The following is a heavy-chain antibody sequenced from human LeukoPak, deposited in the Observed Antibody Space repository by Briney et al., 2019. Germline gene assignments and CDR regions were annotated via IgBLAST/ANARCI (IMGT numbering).Heavy chain of an antibody. J-gene: IGHJ4*02. CDR3: ARNSCSGGSCYENRGYFDY. CDR1: GGSITSSNYQ. V-gene: IGHV4-39*01. D-gene: IGHD2-15*01. CDR2: ISYSGST. Sequence: SETLSLTCTVSGGSITSSNYQWGWIRQPPGKGLEWIGSISYSGSTYFNLSLKSRVIISVDTSNNQFSLKLSSVTAADTAVYYCARNSCSGGSCYENRGYFDYWGQGTLVTVSS.